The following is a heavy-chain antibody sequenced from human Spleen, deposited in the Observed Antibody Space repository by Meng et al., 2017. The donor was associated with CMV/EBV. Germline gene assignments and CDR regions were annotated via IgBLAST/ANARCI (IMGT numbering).Heavy chain of an antibody. CDR1: GGSVSSASYY. Sequence: SETLSLTCTVSGGSVSSASYYWSWIRQPPGKGLEWIGSVYYSGNTKYNPSLTSRVTISVDTSENQFSLKVSSVTAADTAVYYCASSDIVLIPAYLTFDYWGQGRLVTVSS. CDR3: ASSDIVLIPAYLTFDY. D-gene: IGHD2-2*01. J-gene: IGHJ4*02. V-gene: IGHV4-61*01. CDR2: VYYSGNT.